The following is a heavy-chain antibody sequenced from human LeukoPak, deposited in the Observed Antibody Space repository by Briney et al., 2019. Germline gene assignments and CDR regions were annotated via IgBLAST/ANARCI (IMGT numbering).Heavy chain of an antibody. Sequence: SETLSLTCAVYGGSFSGYYWSWIRQPPGKGLEWIGEINHSGSTNYNPSLKSRVTISVDTSKNQFSLKLSFVTAADTAVYYCARRNFGVVIFDPWGQGTLVTVSS. CDR2: INHSGST. CDR3: ARRNFGVVIFDP. J-gene: IGHJ5*02. CDR1: GGSFSGYY. V-gene: IGHV4-34*01. D-gene: IGHD3-3*01.